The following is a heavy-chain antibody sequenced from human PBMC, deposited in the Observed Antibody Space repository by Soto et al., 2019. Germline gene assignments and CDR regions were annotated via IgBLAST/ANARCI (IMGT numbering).Heavy chain of an antibody. V-gene: IGHV4-30-2*01. J-gene: IGHJ3*02. CDR3: ARELKYYYDSSGYHGESAFDI. CDR1: GGSTSSGGYS. D-gene: IGHD3-22*01. Sequence: SETLSLTCAVSGGSTSSGGYSWSWIRQPPGKGLEWIGYIYHSGSTYYNPSLKSRVTISVDRSKNQFSLKLSSVIAADTAVYYCARELKYYYDSSGYHGESAFDIWGQGTMVTVSS. CDR2: IYHSGST.